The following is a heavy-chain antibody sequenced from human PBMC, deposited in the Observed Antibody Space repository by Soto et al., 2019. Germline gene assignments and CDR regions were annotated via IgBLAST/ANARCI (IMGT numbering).Heavy chain of an antibody. CDR1: AGSLSGGYYS. CDR2: IYNSGST. CDR3: ATYRKFFQI. Sequence: SETRCLTWAVAAGSLSGGYYSWNWIRQPPGKGLEWIGFIYNSGSTYDNSSLKSRVTISVDRSKNHFFLNLTSVTAADTAVYYCATYRKFFQIWGQGTKVTVSS. V-gene: IGHV4-30-2*01. J-gene: IGHJ3*02.